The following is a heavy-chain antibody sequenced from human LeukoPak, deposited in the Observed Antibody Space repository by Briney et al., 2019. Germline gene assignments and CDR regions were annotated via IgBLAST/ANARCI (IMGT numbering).Heavy chain of an antibody. CDR3: ASQTTVVTY. CDR1: GFTFSSYA. D-gene: IGHD4-23*01. J-gene: IGHJ4*02. Sequence: GRSLRLSCAASGFTFSSYAMHWVRQAPGKGLEWVAVISYDGSNKYYADSVKGRFTISRDNSKNTLYLQMNSLRAEDTAVYYCASQTTVVTYWGQGTLVTVSS. CDR2: ISYDGSNK. V-gene: IGHV3-30-3*01.